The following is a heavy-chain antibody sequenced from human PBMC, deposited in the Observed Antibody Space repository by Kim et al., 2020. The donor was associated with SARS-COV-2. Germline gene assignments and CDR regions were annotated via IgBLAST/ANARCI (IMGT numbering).Heavy chain of an antibody. D-gene: IGHD6-19*01. CDR3: AKQVRPYSSGWFYYYYGMDV. CDR2: ISGSGGST. J-gene: IGHJ6*02. V-gene: IGHV3-23*01. Sequence: GGSLRLSCAASGFTFSSYAMSWVRQAPGKGLEWVSAISGSGGSTYYADSVKGQFTISRDNSKNTLYLQMNSLRAEDTAVYYCAKQVRPYSSGWFYYYYGMDVWGQGTTVTVSS. CDR1: GFTFSSYA.